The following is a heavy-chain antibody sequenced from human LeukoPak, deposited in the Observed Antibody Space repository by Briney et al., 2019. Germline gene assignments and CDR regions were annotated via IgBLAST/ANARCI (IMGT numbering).Heavy chain of an antibody. Sequence: ASVKVSCKASGYTFTGYFIHWVRQAPGQGLEWMGWISAYNGNTNYAQKLQGRVTMTTDTSTSTAYMELRSLRSDDTAVYYCARDLETVVVVAATGYNWFDPWGQGTLVTVSS. V-gene: IGHV1-18*04. J-gene: IGHJ5*02. CDR3: ARDLETVVVVAATGYNWFDP. CDR2: ISAYNGNT. CDR1: GYTFTGYF. D-gene: IGHD2-15*01.